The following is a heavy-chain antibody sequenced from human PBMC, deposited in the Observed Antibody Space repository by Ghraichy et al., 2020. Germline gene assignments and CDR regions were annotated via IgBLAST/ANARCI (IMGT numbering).Heavy chain of an antibody. CDR1: GYTFTGYY. CDR3: ARDRGRGAGYYYYGMDV. D-gene: IGHD1-14*01. J-gene: IGHJ6*02. Sequence: ASVKVSCKASGYTFTGYYMHWVRQAPGQGLEWMGWINPNSGGTNYAQKFQGRVTMTRDTSISTAYMELSRLRSDDTAVYYCARDRGRGAGYYYYGMDVWGQGTTVTVSS. V-gene: IGHV1-2*02. CDR2: INPNSGGT.